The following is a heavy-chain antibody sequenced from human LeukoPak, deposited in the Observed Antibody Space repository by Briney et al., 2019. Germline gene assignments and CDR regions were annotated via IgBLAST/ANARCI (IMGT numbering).Heavy chain of an antibody. CDR2: INPNSGGT. CDR1: GYTFTGYY. D-gene: IGHD3-22*01. CDR3: ARDTDSSGYLSGGWFDP. J-gene: IGHJ5*02. Sequence: ASVKVSCKASGYTFTGYYMHWVRQAPGQGLEWMGWINPNSGGTNYAQKLQGRVTMTTDTSTSTAYMELRSLRSDDTAVYYCARDTDSSGYLSGGWFDPWGQGTLVTVSS. V-gene: IGHV1-2*02.